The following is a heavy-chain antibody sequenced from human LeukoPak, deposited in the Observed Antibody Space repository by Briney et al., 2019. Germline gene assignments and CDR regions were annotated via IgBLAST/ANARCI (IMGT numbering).Heavy chain of an antibody. Sequence: SVKVSCKASGGTFSSYAISWVRQAPGQGLEWMGGIIPIFGTANYAQKFQGRVTITTDESTSTAYMELSSLRSEDTAVYYCALGYYYDSSGSYYFGYWGQGTLVTVSS. CDR2: IIPIFGTA. J-gene: IGHJ4*02. CDR3: ALGYYYDSSGSYYFGY. D-gene: IGHD3-22*01. V-gene: IGHV1-69*05. CDR1: GGTFSSYA.